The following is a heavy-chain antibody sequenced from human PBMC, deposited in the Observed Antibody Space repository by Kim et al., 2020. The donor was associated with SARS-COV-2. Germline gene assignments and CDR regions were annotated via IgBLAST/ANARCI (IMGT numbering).Heavy chain of an antibody. V-gene: IGHV3-30*04. CDR3: ARDHSGSSWSCFDP. CDR2: ISYGGSNE. J-gene: IGHJ5*02. CDR1: GFTFSSYA. Sequence: GGSLRLSCAASGFTFSSYAMNWVRQAPGKGLEWVSVISYGGSNEYYADSVKGRFTISRDNSKNTLYLQMNSLRAEDTAVYYCARDHSGSSWSCFDPWGQGTLVTVPS. D-gene: IGHD1-26*01.